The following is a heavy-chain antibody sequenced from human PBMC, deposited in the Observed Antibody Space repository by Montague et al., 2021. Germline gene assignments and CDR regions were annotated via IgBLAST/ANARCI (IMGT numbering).Heavy chain of an antibody. CDR2: ITASGATT. CDR1: GFTFRSYD. J-gene: IGHJ4*02. Sequence: SLRLSCSASGFTFRSYDMSWVRQSAGKGLEWVSTITASGATTYYEDSVKGRFTISRDNSKNTLYLQMNSLRAEDTAIYFCANARVAVAGAEDYWGQGALVTVSS. CDR3: ANARVAVAGAEDY. D-gene: IGHD6-19*01. V-gene: IGHV3-23*01.